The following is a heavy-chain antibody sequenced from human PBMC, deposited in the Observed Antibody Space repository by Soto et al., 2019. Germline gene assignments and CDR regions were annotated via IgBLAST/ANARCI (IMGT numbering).Heavy chain of an antibody. CDR1: GFPLSDSA. J-gene: IGHJ6*03. V-gene: IGHV3-73*01. D-gene: IGHD2-15*01. CDR2: IRSKTNNYAT. CDR3: TSHAGGQVEHSFYCYFMDV. Sequence: EVQLVESGGGLVQPGGSLKLACLASGFPLSDSAIHWVRKASGKGLEWVGRIRSKTNNYATTYGAPVRGRFTLSRDDSKNTAYLQMNNLESEVAAVYYCTSHAGGQVEHSFYCYFMDVWGKGTTVSV.